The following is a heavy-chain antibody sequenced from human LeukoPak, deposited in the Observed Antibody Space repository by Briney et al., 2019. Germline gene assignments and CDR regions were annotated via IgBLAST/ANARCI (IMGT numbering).Heavy chain of an antibody. Sequence: SETLSLTCTVSGGSISSSSYYWGWLRQPPGKGLEWIGSIYYSGSTYYNPSLKSRVTISVDTSKNQFPLKLSSVTAADTAVYYCARDLYAGYYYDSSGPLYDWGQGTLVTVSS. J-gene: IGHJ4*02. CDR1: GGSISSSSYY. CDR2: IYYSGST. D-gene: IGHD3-22*01. CDR3: ARDLYAGYYYDSSGPLYD. V-gene: IGHV4-39*06.